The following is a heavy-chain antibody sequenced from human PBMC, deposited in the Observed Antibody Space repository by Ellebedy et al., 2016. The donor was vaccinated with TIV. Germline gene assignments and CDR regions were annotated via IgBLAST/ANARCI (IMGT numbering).Heavy chain of an antibody. D-gene: IGHD4-17*01. CDR3: ARELRDYGDYGGDY. V-gene: IGHV7-4-1*02. CDR1: GYTFTSYD. CDR2: INTNTGNP. Sequence: ASVKVSCKASGYTFTSYDINWVRQATGQGLEWMGWINTNTGNPTYAQGFTGRFVFSLDTSVSTAYLQISSLKAEDTAVYYCARELRDYGDYGGDYWGQGTLVTVSS. J-gene: IGHJ4*02.